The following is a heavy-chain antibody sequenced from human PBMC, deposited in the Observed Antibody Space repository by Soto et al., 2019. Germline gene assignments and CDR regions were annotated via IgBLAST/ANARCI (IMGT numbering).Heavy chain of an antibody. D-gene: IGHD6-6*01. CDR3: ARSMGIAVRPFVPPDVPVDY. J-gene: IGHJ4*02. CDR1: GYTFTSYA. Sequence: ASVKVSCKASGYTFTSYAMHWVRQAPGQRLEWMGWINAGNGNTKYSQKFQGRVTITRDTSASTAYMELSSLRSEDTAVYYCARSMGIAVRPFVPPDVPVDYWGQGTLVTVSS. V-gene: IGHV1-3*01. CDR2: INAGNGNT.